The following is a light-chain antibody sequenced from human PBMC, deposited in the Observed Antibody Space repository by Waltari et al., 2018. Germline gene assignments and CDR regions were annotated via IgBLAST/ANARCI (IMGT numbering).Light chain of an antibody. J-gene: IGKJ1*01. V-gene: IGKV1-6*01. CDR3: LQDHHYPRT. CDR2: AAS. CDR1: QVIEHD. Sequence: IQMTQSPSSVSASVGDGVTITCRASQVIEHDLAWYQQKTGKAPNLLIYAASILQSEVPSRFSGSGSGTDFTLTISSLQPEDSATYYCLQDHHYPRTFGQGTKVTIK.